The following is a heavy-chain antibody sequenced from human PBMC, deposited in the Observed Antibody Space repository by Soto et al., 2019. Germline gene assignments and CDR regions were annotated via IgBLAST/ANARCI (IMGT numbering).Heavy chain of an antibody. Sequence: QVQLVQSGAEVKKPGSSVKVSCKASGGTFSSYAISWVRQAPGQGLEWMGGIIPIFGTANYAQKFQGRVTITADESTSTADMELSSLRSEDTAVYYCARDSYYYDSSGPGWGWFDPWGQGTLVTVSS. CDR1: GGTFSSYA. J-gene: IGHJ5*02. V-gene: IGHV1-69*01. CDR3: ARDSYYYDSSGPGWGWFDP. CDR2: IIPIFGTA. D-gene: IGHD3-22*01.